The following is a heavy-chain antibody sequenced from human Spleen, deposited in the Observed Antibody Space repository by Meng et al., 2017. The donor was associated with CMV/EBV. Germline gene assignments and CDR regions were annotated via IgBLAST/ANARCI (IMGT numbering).Heavy chain of an antibody. CDR2: INPSGGST. CDR1: GYTFTNDE. D-gene: IGHD3-10*01. V-gene: IGHV1-46*01. CDR3: ARDLGLLWFGELLGY. Sequence: SGYTFTNDEINRVRQARGHGLEWMRIINPSGGSTSYARKFQGRVTMTRDTATSTAYMEPCSLRSEDTAVYYCARDLGLLWFGELLGYWGQVPLVTVSS. J-gene: IGHJ4*02.